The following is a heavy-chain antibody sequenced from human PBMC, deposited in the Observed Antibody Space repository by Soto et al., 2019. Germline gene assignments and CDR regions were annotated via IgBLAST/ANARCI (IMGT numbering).Heavy chain of an antibody. CDR3: ARDPGYCTNGVCPIFDF. D-gene: IGHD2-8*01. V-gene: IGHV4-4*02. J-gene: IGHJ4*02. CDR2: IYRTGST. Sequence: SETLSLTCAVSGGSFTSNNWWTWVRQPPGQGLEWIGEIYRTGSTNYNPSLKSRVTISLDKSENQFSLKVTSLTAADTAVYYCARDPGYCTNGVCPIFDFWGQGVLVTVSS. CDR1: GGSFTSNNW.